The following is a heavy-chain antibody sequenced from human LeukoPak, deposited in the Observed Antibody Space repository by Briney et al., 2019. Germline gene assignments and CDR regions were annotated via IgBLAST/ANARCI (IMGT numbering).Heavy chain of an antibody. J-gene: IGHJ4*02. D-gene: IGHD3-22*01. CDR3: ARDKPPPYYYDSSGIFDY. V-gene: IGHV3-33*01. CDR1: GFTFSSYG. CDR2: IWYDGSNK. Sequence: PGGSLRLSCAASGFTFSSYGMHWVRQAPGKGLEWVAVIWYDGSNKYYADSVKGRFTISRDNSKNTLYLQMNSLRAKDTAVYYCARDKPPPYYYDSSGIFDYWGQGTLVTVSS.